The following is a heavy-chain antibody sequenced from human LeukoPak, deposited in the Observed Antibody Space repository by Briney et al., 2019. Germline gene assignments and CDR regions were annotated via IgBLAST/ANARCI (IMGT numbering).Heavy chain of an antibody. J-gene: IGHJ4*02. Sequence: PSETLSLTCAVYGGSFSGYHWSWIRQPPGKGLEWIGEINHSGSTNYNPSLKSRVTISVDTSKNQFSLKLSSVTAADTAVYYCAREAAVAGTTHWGQGTLVTVSS. CDR2: INHSGST. CDR1: GGSFSGYH. CDR3: AREAAVAGTTH. D-gene: IGHD6-19*01. V-gene: IGHV4-34*01.